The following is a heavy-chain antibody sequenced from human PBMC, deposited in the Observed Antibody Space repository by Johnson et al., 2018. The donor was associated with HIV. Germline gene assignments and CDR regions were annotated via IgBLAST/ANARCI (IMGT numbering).Heavy chain of an antibody. CDR2: ILYDGNNK. Sequence: QVQLVESGGGVVQPGRSLRLSCAASRFTFSSYAIHWVRQAPGKGLEWVAVILYDGNNKYYADSVKGRFTISRDNSKSTLYLQMNSLRVEDTAVYYCARDRATVYSSSSTPFDALDIWGQGTVVSVSS. D-gene: IGHD6-6*01. CDR1: RFTFSSYA. V-gene: IGHV3-30-3*01. J-gene: IGHJ3*02. CDR3: ARDRATVYSSSSTPFDALDI.